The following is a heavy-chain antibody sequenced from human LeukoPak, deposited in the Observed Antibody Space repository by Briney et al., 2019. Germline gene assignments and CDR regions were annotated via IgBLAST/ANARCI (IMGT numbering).Heavy chain of an antibody. CDR3: ARWYYDFWSGNFDY. J-gene: IGHJ4*02. CDR1: GGSISSGSYY. V-gene: IGHV4-61*02. D-gene: IGHD3-3*01. CDR2: IYTSGST. Sequence: SETLSLTCTVSGGSISSGSYYWRWLRQPAGKGLEWIGRIYTSGSTNYNPSLKSRVTISVDTSKNQFSLKLSSVTAADTAVYYCARWYYDFWSGNFDYWGQGTLVTVSS.